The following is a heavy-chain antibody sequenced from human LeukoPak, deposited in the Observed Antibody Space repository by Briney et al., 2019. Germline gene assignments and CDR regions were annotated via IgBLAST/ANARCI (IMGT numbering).Heavy chain of an antibody. V-gene: IGHV3-66*02. CDR3: AREEIEEVATLTFNWVATYYSHYMDV. D-gene: IGHD5-24*01. CDR1: GFTISGNY. Sequence: PGGSLRLSCAASGFTISGNYMNWVRQAPGKGLEWVSGIFGGDTYYADSVKGRFTISRDESKNTVYLQMAGLRPEDTALYYCAREEIEEVATLTFNWVATYYSHYMDVWGKGTTVTVS. J-gene: IGHJ6*03. CDR2: IFGGDT.